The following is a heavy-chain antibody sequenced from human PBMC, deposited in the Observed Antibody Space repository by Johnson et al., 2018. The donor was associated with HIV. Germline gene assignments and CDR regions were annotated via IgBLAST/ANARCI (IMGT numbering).Heavy chain of an antibody. CDR3: AKDNPRLGGAFDI. CDR2: ISGTGGST. V-gene: IGHV3-NL1*01. J-gene: IGHJ3*02. CDR1: GFTFSSYG. D-gene: IGHD3-16*01. Sequence: QVQLVESGGGVVQPGGSLRLSCAASGFTFSSYGMHWVRQAPGKGLEWVSVISGTGGSTNYADSVTGRFTISRDNSKNTLYLQMNSLRAEDTAVYYCAKDNPRLGGAFDIWGQGTMVTVSS.